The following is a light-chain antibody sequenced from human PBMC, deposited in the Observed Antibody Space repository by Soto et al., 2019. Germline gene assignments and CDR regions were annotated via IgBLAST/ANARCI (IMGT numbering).Light chain of an antibody. CDR2: TDN. V-gene: IGLV1-44*01. CDR1: SSNIGSYT. CDR3: AAWDDSLNALV. J-gene: IGLJ2*01. Sequence: QPVLTQPPSASATPGQRVTISCSGRSSNIGSYTVNWYQQVPGTAPKLLIHTDNQRPSGVPDRFSGSKSGTSASLAISGLQSADEADYYCAAWDDSLNALVFGGGTKVTVL.